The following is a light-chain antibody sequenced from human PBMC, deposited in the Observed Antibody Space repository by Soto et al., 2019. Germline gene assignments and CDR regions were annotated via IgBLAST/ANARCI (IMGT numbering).Light chain of an antibody. Sequence: EIVLTQSPATLSSFPGDRVTLSCRASQYINTRLAWYQHRPGQAPRLLIYQPSIRAAGIPARFSASGSGTDFTLTISRLEPEDFAVYYCQQYGSSPITFGQGTRLEIK. J-gene: IGKJ5*01. CDR2: QPS. V-gene: IGKV3-20*01. CDR3: QQYGSSPIT. CDR1: QYINTR.